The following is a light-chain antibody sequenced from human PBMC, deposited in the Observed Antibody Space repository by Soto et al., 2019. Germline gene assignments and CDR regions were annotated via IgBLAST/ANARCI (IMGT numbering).Light chain of an antibody. CDR2: DVS. CDR3: QQRSNWPIT. J-gene: IGKJ5*01. CDR1: QSMSSY. Sequence: EIVLTQSPATLSLSPGERATLSCRASQSMSSYLAWYQQKPGQAPRLLIYDVSNRAAGIPARFSGSGSATDFTLTISRLEPEDFAVYYCQQRSNWPITFGQGTRLEI. V-gene: IGKV3-11*01.